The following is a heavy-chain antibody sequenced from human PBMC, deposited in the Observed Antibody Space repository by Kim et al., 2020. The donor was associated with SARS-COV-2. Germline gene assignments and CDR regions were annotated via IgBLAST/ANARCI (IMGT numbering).Heavy chain of an antibody. CDR2: IYYSGST. D-gene: IGHD3-10*01. CDR1: GGSISSGGYY. CDR3: AYYYYGSGSHQYFQH. Sequence: SETLSLTCTVSGGSISSGGYYWSWIRQHPGKGLEWIGYIYYSGSTYYNPSLKSRVTISVDTSKNQFSLKLSSVTAADTAVYYCAYYYYGSGSHQYFQHWGQGTLVTVSS. J-gene: IGHJ1*01. V-gene: IGHV4-31*03.